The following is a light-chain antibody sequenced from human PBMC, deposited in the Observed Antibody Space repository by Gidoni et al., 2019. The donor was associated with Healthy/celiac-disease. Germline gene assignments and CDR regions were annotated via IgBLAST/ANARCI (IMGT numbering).Light chain of an antibody. V-gene: IGLV2-23*02. CDR1: SSDVGSYNL. Sequence: QSALTQPASVSGPPGQSITISCTGPSSDVGSYNLVSWYQQHPGKAPKLMIYEVSKRPSGVSNRFSGSKSGNTASLTISGLQSEDEADYYCCSYAGSSTFVLFGGGTKLTVL. CDR3: CSYAGSSTFVL. CDR2: EVS. J-gene: IGLJ2*01.